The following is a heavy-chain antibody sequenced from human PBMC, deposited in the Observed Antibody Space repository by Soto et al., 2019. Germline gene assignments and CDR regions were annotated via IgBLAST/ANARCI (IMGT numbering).Heavy chain of an antibody. V-gene: IGHV3-23*01. CDR2: ISGNGGST. CDR3: AKGHRFYYDSSGYYYPPFDY. CDR1: GSTFSKYA. Sequence: PGGSLRLSCAASGSTFSKYAMNWVRQAPGKGLEWVSAISGNGGSTYYADSVKGRFTISRDNSKNTLYLQMNRLRAEDTAVYYCAKGHRFYYDSSGYYYPPFDYWGQGTLVTVSS. J-gene: IGHJ4*02. D-gene: IGHD3-22*01.